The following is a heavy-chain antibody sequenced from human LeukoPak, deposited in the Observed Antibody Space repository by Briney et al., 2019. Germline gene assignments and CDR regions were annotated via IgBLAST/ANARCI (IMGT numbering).Heavy chain of an antibody. CDR1: GYSFSNYW. J-gene: IGHJ4*02. CDR3: ARHPPSGYSYAYPDY. D-gene: IGHD5-18*01. CDR2: IYPGDSET. Sequence: GESLKISCQGSGYSFSNYWIGWVRQKPGKGLEWMGIIYPGDSETRYSPSFQGQGTISADKSISTAYLQWSSLKASDTAMYYCARHPPSGYSYAYPDYWGQETLVTVSS. V-gene: IGHV5-51*01.